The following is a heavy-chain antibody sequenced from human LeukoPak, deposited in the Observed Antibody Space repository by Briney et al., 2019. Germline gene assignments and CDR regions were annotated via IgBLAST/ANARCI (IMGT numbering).Heavy chain of an antibody. D-gene: IGHD3-22*01. Sequence: GSLRLSCAASGFTFSSYAMSWVRQPPGKGLEWIGSIYYSGSTYYNPSLKSRVTISVDTSKNQFSLKLSSVTAADTAVYYCARQGSGYYYHYFDYWGQGTLVTVSS. V-gene: IGHV4-39*01. J-gene: IGHJ4*02. CDR2: IYYSGST. CDR3: ARQGSGYYYHYFDY. CDR1: GFTFSSYA.